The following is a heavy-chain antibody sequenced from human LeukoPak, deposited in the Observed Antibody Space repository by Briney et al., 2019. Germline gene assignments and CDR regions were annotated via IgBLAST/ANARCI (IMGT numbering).Heavy chain of an antibody. CDR3: LYFWSGSSLVDY. Sequence: PGGSLRLSCAASGFTFSNAWMSWVRQAPGKGLEWVGRIKRKTDGGTTDYAAPVKGRFSISRDDSKNTLYLEMYSLKTEDTAMYYCLYFWSGSSLVDYWGQGTLVTVSS. D-gene: IGHD3-3*01. CDR2: IKRKTDGGTT. J-gene: IGHJ4*02. V-gene: IGHV3-15*01. CDR1: GFTFSNAW.